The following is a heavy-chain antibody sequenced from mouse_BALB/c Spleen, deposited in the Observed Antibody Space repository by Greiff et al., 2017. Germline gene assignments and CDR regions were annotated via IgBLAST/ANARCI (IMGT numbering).Heavy chain of an antibody. D-gene: IGHD2-14*01. V-gene: IGHV5-9-3*01. CDR2: ISSFGSYT. CDR3: SRQDYRDDEPYFDY. J-gene: IGHJ2*01. CDR1: GFTFSSYA. Sequence: EVQRVESGGGLVKPGGSLKLSCAASGFTFSSYAMSWVRQTPGKRLEWVATISSFGSYTYYPDSVKGRFTISRDNAKNTLYLQMSSLRSEDTAIYDYSRQDYRDDEPYFDYWGQGTTLTVSA.